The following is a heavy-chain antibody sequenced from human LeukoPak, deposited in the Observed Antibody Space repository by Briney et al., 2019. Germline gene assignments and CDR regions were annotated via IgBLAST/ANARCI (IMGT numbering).Heavy chain of an antibody. CDR1: GFTFSSYG. J-gene: IGHJ4*02. CDR3: ARGGWEQEHLDY. D-gene: IGHD1-26*01. CDR2: INSDGRS. V-gene: IGHV3-74*01. Sequence: GRSLRLSCAASGFTFSSYGMHWVRQAPGKGLVWVSRINSDGRSRYADSAKGRFTISRDNAKNTLYLQMNSLRAEDTAVYYCARGGWEQEHLDYWGQGTLVTVSS.